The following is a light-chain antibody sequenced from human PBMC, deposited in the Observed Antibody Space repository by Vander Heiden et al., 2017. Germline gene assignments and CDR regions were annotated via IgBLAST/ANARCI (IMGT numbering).Light chain of an antibody. Sequence: DLVMTQSPLSLSVTPGEPASISCRSSQSLLHSNGDNYLDWYLQKPGQSPQLLFYLLSKRASGVPDRFSGSGSGADFTLNISRVEAEDVGVYYCMQGRQSPPTFGPGTTVDIK. CDR1: QSLLHSNGDNY. CDR2: LLS. J-gene: IGKJ3*01. CDR3: MQGRQSPPT. V-gene: IGKV2-28*01.